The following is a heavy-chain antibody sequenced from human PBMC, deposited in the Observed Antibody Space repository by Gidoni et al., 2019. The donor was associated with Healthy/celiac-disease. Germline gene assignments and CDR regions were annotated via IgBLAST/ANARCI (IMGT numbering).Heavy chain of an antibody. J-gene: IGHJ4*02. CDR1: GFTFSSYS. CDR2: ISSSSSYI. CDR3: ARDKGRTGGDCYHY. D-gene: IGHD2-21*02. Sequence: EVQLVESGGGLVKPGGSLRLSCAASGFTFSSYSMNWVRQAPGKGLEWVSSISSSSSYIYYADSVKGRFTISRDNAKNSLYLQMNGLRAEDTAVYYCARDKGRTGGDCYHYWGQGTLVTVSS. V-gene: IGHV3-21*01.